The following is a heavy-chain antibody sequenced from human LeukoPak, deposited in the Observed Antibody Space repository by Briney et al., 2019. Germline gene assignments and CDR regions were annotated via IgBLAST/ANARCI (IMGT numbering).Heavy chain of an antibody. V-gene: IGHV5-51*01. Sequence: GESLKISCEGSGNTFNNNWIGWVRQMPGRGLEWMGMIYPADSRTRYSPSFHGQIIISADMSISTAYLQWNRLKASDTATYYCARRGGYSGGSYFDPWGQGTLVTVSS. CDR3: ARRGGYSGGSYFDP. J-gene: IGHJ5*02. CDR1: GNTFNNNW. CDR2: IYPADSRT. D-gene: IGHD5-12*01.